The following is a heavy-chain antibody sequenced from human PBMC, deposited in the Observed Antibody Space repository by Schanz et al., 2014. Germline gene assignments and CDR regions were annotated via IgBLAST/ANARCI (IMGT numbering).Heavy chain of an antibody. CDR3: ASHYGHRPL. V-gene: IGHV1-8*01. Sequence: QVQLVQSGAEVKKPGASVRVSCKASGYSFTTYDVNWVRKAPGQGLEWMGWMNPTTGNRGYAQNFQGRVTMTRDTSLKTAYMEMTDLKFEAAGLYYWASHYGHRPLWGQGALIAVSS. CDR1: GYSFTTYD. J-gene: IGHJ4*02. CDR2: MNPTTGNR. D-gene: IGHD4-17*01.